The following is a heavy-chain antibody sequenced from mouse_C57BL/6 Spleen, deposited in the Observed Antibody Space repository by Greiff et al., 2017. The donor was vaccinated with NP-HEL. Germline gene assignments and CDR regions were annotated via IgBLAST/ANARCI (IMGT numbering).Heavy chain of an antibody. CDR3: ARSPASGYYAMDY. Sequence: QVQLQQSGLGLVQPSQSLSITCTVSGFSLTSYGVHWVRQSPGKGLEWLGVIWSGGSTDYNAAFISRLSISKDNSKSQVFFKMNSLQADDTAIYYCARSPASGYYAMDYWGQGTSVTVSS. CDR1: GFSLTSYG. V-gene: IGHV2-2*01. D-gene: IGHD6-1*01. CDR2: IWSGGST. J-gene: IGHJ4*01.